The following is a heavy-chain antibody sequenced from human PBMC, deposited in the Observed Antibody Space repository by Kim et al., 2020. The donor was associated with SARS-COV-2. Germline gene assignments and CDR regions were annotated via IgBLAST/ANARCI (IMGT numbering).Heavy chain of an antibody. CDR2: IYPGDSDT. J-gene: IGHJ6*02. CDR1: GYIFTSYW. V-gene: IGHV5-51*01. Sequence: GESLQISCKGSGYIFTSYWIGWVRQMPGKGLEWMGIIYPGDSDTRYSPSFQGQVTISADKSISTAYLQWSSLKASDTAMYYCARGGSGSYSTPYYYYYYGMDVWGQGTTVTVSS. CDR3: ARGGSGSYSTPYYYYYYGMDV. D-gene: IGHD3-10*01.